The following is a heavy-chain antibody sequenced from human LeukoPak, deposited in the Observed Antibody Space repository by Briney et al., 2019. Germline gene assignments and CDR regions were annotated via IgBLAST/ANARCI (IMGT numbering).Heavy chain of an antibody. CDR2: IYSGGST. D-gene: IGHD3-10*01. CDR3: ARGYYYGLLY. J-gene: IGHJ4*02. CDR1: GFTFSNYW. Sequence: GWSLRLSCTGSGFTFSNYWMSWVRQAPGKGLEWVSVIYSGGSTYYADSVKGRFTISRDNSKNTLYLQMNSLRAEDTAVYYCARGYYYGLLYWGQGTLVTVSS. V-gene: IGHV3-53*01.